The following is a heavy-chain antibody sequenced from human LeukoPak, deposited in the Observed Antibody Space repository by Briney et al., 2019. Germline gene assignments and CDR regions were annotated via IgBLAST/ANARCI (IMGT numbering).Heavy chain of an antibody. Sequence: SETLSLTCTVSGGSISSYYWSWIRQPPGKGLEWIGYIYYRGSTNYNPSLKSRVTISVDTSKNQFSLKLSSVTAADTAVYYCARERGLLWFGESHAAPGDAFDIWGQGTMVTVSS. V-gene: IGHV4-59*01. D-gene: IGHD3-10*01. CDR3: ARERGLLWFGESHAAPGDAFDI. J-gene: IGHJ3*02. CDR2: IYYRGST. CDR1: GGSISSYY.